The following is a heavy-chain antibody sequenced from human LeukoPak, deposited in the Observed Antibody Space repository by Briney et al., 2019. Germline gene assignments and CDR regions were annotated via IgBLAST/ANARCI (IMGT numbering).Heavy chain of an antibody. Sequence: GGSLRLSCAASGFTVSSNYMSWVRQAPGKGLEWVSAISGSGGSTYYADSVKGRFTISRDNSKNTLYLQMNSLRAEDTAVYYCAKDQEWELLRPIDYWGQGTLVTVSS. CDR3: AKDQEWELLRPIDY. D-gene: IGHD1-26*01. CDR1: GFTVSSNY. V-gene: IGHV3-23*01. CDR2: ISGSGGST. J-gene: IGHJ4*02.